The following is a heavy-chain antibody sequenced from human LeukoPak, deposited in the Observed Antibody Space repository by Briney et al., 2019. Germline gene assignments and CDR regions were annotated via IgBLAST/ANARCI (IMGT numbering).Heavy chain of an antibody. CDR3: ARVVGGGRRNFYYMDV. Sequence: GGSLRLSCAAFGFSFSNYGMHWVRQAPGKGLEWVAFIRYDGSNKYYADSVKGRFTISRDNSKNTLYLQMNSLRVEDTAVYYCARVVGGGRRNFYYMDVWGKGTTVTVSS. J-gene: IGHJ6*03. CDR1: GFSFSNYG. CDR2: IRYDGSNK. D-gene: IGHD2-15*01. V-gene: IGHV3-30*02.